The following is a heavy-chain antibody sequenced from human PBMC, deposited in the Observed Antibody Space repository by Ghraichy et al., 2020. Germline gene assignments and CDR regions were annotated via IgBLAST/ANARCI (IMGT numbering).Heavy chain of an antibody. V-gene: IGHV1-18*01. J-gene: IGHJ3*02. CDR3: VRSPSRINPGDI. CDR2: ISPRSGST. CDR1: GYDFTTSG. Sequence: ASVKVSCKTSGYDFTTSGISWVRQAPGQGLVWMGWISPRSGSTNYAQSFQDRLSMITDTSSTTAYMDLRSLTSDDTAFYYCVRSPSRINPGDIWGQGTLVTVSS. D-gene: IGHD1-14*01.